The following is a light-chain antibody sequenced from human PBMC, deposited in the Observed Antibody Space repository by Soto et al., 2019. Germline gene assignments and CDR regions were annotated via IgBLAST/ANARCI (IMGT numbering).Light chain of an antibody. J-gene: IGKJ1*01. V-gene: IGKV3-15*01. CDR2: SVS. CDR3: HQYHYWWT. Sequence: EIVLTQSPATLSLSPGERATLSCRASQSISSYLAWYQQKPGQAPRLLIYSVSTRATGIPARFSGSGSGTEFPLTISSLQSEDFAVYYCHQYHYWWTFGQGTKVDIK. CDR1: QSISSY.